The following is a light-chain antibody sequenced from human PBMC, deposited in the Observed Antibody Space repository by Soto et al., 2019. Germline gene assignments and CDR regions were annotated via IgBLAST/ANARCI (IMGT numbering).Light chain of an antibody. V-gene: IGLV3-9*01. CDR2: KDT. Sequence: SYELTQPLSVSVALGQTATITCGGSNIRNKNVHWFQQRQGQAPLLVIYKDTARPSGIPDRFSGFNSVNTATLTISRAQAGDEADYFCQVWDNNSLVFGGGTKLTVL. CDR1: NIRNKN. J-gene: IGLJ2*01. CDR3: QVWDNNSLV.